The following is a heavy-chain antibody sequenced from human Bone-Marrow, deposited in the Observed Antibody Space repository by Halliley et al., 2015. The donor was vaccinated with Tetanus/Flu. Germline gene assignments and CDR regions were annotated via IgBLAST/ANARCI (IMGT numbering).Heavy chain of an antibody. J-gene: IGHJ4*02. Sequence: RGDNGDSNYVQDFQGRVTMTTDTSTSTAYMELRSLRSDDTAVYYCARDSLTRFGVESPFDHWGQGTLVTVSS. V-gene: IGHV1-18*01. D-gene: IGHD3-3*01. CDR3: ARDSLTRFGVESPFDH. CDR2: RGDNGDS.